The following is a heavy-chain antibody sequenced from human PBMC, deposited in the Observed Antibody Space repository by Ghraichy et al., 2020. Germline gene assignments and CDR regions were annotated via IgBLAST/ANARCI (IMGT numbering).Heavy chain of an antibody. J-gene: IGHJ4*02. CDR1: GYTFSGYY. D-gene: IGHD3-10*01. CDR3: ARDVFASGSPTNY. V-gene: IGHV1-2*04. CDR2: INLSSGGT. Sequence: ASVKVSCKASGYTFSGYYIHWVRQAPGQGLEWMGWINLSSGGTNYAQKFQGWVTMTRDTSISTAYMELRRLRSDDTAVYYCARDVFASGSPTNYWGQGSLVTVSS.